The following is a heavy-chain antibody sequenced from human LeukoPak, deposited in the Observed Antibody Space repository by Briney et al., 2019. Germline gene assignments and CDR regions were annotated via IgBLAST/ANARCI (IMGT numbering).Heavy chain of an antibody. CDR3: ARGYDYYDSSGYYYFDY. CDR1: GGTFRSYA. J-gene: IGHJ4*02. D-gene: IGHD3-22*01. Sequence: ASVKVSCKPSGGTFRSYAISWVRQAPGQGLEWMGGIIPIFGTANYAQKFQGRVTITADESTSTAYMELSSLRSEDTAVYYCARGYDYYDSSGYYYFDYWGQGTLVTVSS. V-gene: IGHV1-69*13. CDR2: IIPIFGTA.